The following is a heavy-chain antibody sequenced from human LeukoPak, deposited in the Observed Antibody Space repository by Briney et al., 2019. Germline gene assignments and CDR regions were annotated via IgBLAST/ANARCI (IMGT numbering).Heavy chain of an antibody. CDR3: ASRKVNWCFDL. D-gene: IGHD1-14*01. CDR2: INHSGST. J-gene: IGHJ2*01. CDR1: GGSFSGYY. Sequence: SETLSLTCAVYGGSFSGYYWSWIRQPPGKGLEWIGEINHSGSTNYNPSLKSRVTISVDTSKNQFSLKLSSVTAADTAVYYCASRKVNWCFDLWGRGTLVTVSS. V-gene: IGHV4-34*01.